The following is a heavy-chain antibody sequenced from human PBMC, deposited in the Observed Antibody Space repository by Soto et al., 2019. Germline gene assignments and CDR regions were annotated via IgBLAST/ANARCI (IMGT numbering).Heavy chain of an antibody. V-gene: IGHV5-10-1*01. CDR1: GYSFTSYW. Sequence: GESLKISCKGSGYSFTSYWISWVRQMPGKGLEWMGRIDPSDSYTNYSPSFQGHVTISADKSISTAYLQWSSLKASDTAMYYCARTLPVGHFLGVTDNKDWFAPGAQGPLVPVSS. D-gene: IGHD2-21*02. J-gene: IGHJ5*02. CDR2: IDPSDSYT. CDR3: ARTLPVGHFLGVTDNKDWFAP.